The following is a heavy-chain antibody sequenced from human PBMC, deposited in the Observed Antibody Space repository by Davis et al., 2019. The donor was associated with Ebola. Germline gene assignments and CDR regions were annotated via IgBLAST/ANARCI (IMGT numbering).Heavy chain of an antibody. CDR3: ARDREVRGVGYYYYYYMDV. J-gene: IGHJ6*03. D-gene: IGHD3-10*01. CDR2: IYYSGTT. Sequence: SETLSLTCTVSGDSMSDYYYNWIRQPPGRGLEWIGNIYYSGTTNLNPSLKSRVSISGDTSKNQFFLKLNSVTAADTAMYYCARDREVRGVGYYYYYYMDVWGKGTTVTVSS. CDR1: GDSMSDYY. V-gene: IGHV4-59*01.